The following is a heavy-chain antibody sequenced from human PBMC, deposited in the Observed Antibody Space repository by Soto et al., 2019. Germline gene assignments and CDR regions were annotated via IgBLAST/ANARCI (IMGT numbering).Heavy chain of an antibody. J-gene: IGHJ4*02. Sequence: PSETLSLTCAVSGGSSSSGGYSWSCIREPKGKGLEWIGYMYHSGSTYYNPSLKSRVTISIDRSKNQFSLKLSSVTAADTAVYYCARRYGGNFDYWGQGTLVTVSS. CDR2: MYHSGST. CDR1: GGSSSSGGYS. D-gene: IGHD3-16*01. CDR3: ARRYGGNFDY. V-gene: IGHV4-30-2*01.